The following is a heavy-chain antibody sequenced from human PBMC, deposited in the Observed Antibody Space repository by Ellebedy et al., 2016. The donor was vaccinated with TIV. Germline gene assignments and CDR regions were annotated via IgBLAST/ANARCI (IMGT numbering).Heavy chain of an antibody. D-gene: IGHD1-26*01. J-gene: IGHJ4*02. Sequence: GGSLRLXCAASGFTFSSYTMSWVRQAPGKGLEWVSAIGASGGDTYYADSVKGRFTISRDNAKNSLYLQMNSLRAEDTALYYCAKGAGAITGGCGYWGQGTLVTVSS. CDR1: GFTFSSYT. CDR3: AKGAGAITGGCGY. V-gene: IGHV3-23*01. CDR2: IGASGGDT.